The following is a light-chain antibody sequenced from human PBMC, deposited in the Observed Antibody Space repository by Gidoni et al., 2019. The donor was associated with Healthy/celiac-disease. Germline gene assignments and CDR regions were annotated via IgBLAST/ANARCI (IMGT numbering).Light chain of an antibody. CDR1: QDMSNY. J-gene: IGKJ1*01. V-gene: IGKV1-33*01. Sequence: DIQMTQSPSSLSASVGYRVTITCQASQDMSNYLNLYQQKPGKAPKLLIYDAFNLETGVPSRFSGSGSGTDFTFTISSLQPEDIATYYCQQYDNLWTFGQGTKVEIK. CDR2: DAF. CDR3: QQYDNLWT.